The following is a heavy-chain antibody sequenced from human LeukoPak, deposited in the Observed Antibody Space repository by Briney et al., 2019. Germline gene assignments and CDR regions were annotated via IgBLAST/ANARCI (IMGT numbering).Heavy chain of an antibody. CDR1: GYTFTSYD. D-gene: IGHD4/OR15-4a*01. CDR2: INPNSGGT. J-gene: IGHJ4*02. CDR3: ARGPLTSPYFDY. Sequence: ASVKVPCKASGYTFTSYDINWVRQAPGQGLEWMGWINPNSGGTNYAQKFQGRVTMTRDTSISTAYMDLSRLRSDDTALYYCARGPLTSPYFDYWGQGTLVTVSS. V-gene: IGHV1-2*02.